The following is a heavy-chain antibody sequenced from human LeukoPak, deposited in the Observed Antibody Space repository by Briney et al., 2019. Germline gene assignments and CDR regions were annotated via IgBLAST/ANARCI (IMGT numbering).Heavy chain of an antibody. Sequence: GGSLRLSCAASGFTFNSCGMNWVRQAPGKGLEWVSSISSSSYIYYADSVKGRFTISRDNAKNSLYLQMNSLRAEDTAVYYCARASTGITMIRGVNYYYYYMDVWGKGSTVTISS. J-gene: IGHJ6*03. D-gene: IGHD3-10*01. CDR2: ISSSSYI. CDR3: ARASTGITMIRGVNYYYYYMDV. CDR1: GFTFNSCG. V-gene: IGHV3-21*01.